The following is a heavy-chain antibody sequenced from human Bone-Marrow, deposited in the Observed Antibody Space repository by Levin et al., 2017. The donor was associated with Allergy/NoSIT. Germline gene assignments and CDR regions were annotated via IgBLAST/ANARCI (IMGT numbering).Heavy chain of an antibody. V-gene: IGHV3-23*01. CDR2: ISGSGGST. CDR3: AKCPKGPDIVVVVAADY. CDR1: GFTFSSYA. Sequence: GESLKISCAASGFTFSSYAMSWVRQAPGKGLEWVSAISGSGGSTYYADSVKGRFTISRDNSKNTLYLQMNSLRAEDTAVYYCAKCPKGPDIVVVVAADYWGQGTLVTVSS. J-gene: IGHJ4*02. D-gene: IGHD2-15*01.